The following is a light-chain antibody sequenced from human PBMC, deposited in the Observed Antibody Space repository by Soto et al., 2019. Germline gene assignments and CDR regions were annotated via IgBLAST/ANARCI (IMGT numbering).Light chain of an antibody. CDR2: ITS. CDR1: QSISTN. CDR3: HQTHSTPYT. J-gene: IGKJ2*01. Sequence: DIQMTQSPSSLSASVGDRVSITCRASQSISTNLHWYQQKPGKAPKLLIYITSSLQSGAPSRFSGSGSETDFTLTINSLQPEDFAIYYCHQTHSTPYTFGQGTNLEIK. V-gene: IGKV1-39*01.